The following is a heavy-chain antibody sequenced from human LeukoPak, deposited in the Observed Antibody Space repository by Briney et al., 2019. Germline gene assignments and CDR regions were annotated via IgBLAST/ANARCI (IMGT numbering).Heavy chain of an antibody. D-gene: IGHD5-12*01. J-gene: IGHJ5*02. CDR1: GGTFSSYA. V-gene: IGHV1-69*13. CDR2: IIPIFGTA. Sequence: ASVKVSCKASGGTFSSYAISCVRQAPGQGLEWMGGIIPIFGTANYAQKFQGRVTITADESTSTAYMELSSLRSEDTAVYYCARYSGYEGNWFDPWGQGTLVTVSS. CDR3: ARYSGYEGNWFDP.